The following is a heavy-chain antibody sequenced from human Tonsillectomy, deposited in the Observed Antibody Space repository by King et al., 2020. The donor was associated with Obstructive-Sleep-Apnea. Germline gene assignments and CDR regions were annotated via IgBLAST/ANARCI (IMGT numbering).Heavy chain of an antibody. V-gene: IGHV3-23*04. CDR2: ISGSGGYT. CDR3: ATTYESSGYDN. Sequence: VQLVESGGALVQPGGSLRLSCAASGFTFSSYAMSWVRQAPGKGLEWVSAISGSGGYTYYADSVKGRFTISRDNSKNTLYLQMNSLRGEDTAVYYCATTYESSGYDNWGQGTLVTVSS. CDR1: GFTFSSYA. J-gene: IGHJ4*02. D-gene: IGHD3-22*01.